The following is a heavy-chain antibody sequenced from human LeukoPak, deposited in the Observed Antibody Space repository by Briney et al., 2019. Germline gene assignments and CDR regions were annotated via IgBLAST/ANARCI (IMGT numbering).Heavy chain of an antibody. CDR1: GFTFGNAW. Sequence: PGGSLRLSXAASGFTFGNAWMSWVRQSPGKGLEWLGRIKSKTDGGTTDYAAPVKGRFTISRDDSKNTLYLQMNSLKTEDTAVYYCTTTPYCGGDCYFDYWGQGTLVTVSS. D-gene: IGHD2-21*02. V-gene: IGHV3-15*01. J-gene: IGHJ4*02. CDR3: TTTPYCGGDCYFDY. CDR2: IKSKTDGGTT.